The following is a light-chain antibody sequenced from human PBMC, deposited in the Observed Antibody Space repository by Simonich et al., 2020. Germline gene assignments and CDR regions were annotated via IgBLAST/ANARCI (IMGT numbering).Light chain of an antibody. CDR1: SSDVGGYNY. J-gene: IGLJ2*01. CDR2: DVS. CDR3: CSYAGSSTFVV. V-gene: IGLV2-23*02. Sequence: QSALTPPASVSGSPGQSITISCTGTSSDVGGYNYVSWYQQHPGKAPKLMIYDVSKRPSGVSNRFSGSKSGNTASLTISGLQAEDEADYDCCSYAGSSTFVVFGGGTKLTVL.